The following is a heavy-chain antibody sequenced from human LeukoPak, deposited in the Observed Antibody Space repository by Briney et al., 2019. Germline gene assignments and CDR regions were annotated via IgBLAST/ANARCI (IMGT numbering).Heavy chain of an antibody. J-gene: IGHJ4*02. CDR3: ARWNGGTIIDY. CDR2: IYSGGST. CDR1: GFTVSSNY. Sequence: GGSLRLSCAASGFTVSSNYMSWVRQAPGKGLDWVSVIYSGGSTYYADSVKGRFTISRDNSKNTLYLQMNSLRAEDSAVYYCARWNGGTIIDYWGQGTLVTVSS. V-gene: IGHV3-53*01. D-gene: IGHD2-15*01.